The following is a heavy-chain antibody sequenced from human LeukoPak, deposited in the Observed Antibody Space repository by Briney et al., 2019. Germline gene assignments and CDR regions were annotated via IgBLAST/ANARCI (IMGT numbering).Heavy chain of an antibody. Sequence: SETLSLTCTVSGGSISRYYWSWIRQPPGKGLEWIGYIYYSGSTNYNPSLKSRVTISVDTSKNQFSLKLSSVTAADTAVYYCARAPGIAAAGYFDYWGQGTLVTGSS. D-gene: IGHD6-13*01. V-gene: IGHV4-59*01. CDR2: IYYSGST. J-gene: IGHJ4*02. CDR1: GGSISRYY. CDR3: ARAPGIAAAGYFDY.